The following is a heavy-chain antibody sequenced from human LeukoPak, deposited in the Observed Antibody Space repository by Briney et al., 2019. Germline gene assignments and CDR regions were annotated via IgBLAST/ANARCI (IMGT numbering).Heavy chain of an antibody. V-gene: IGHV3-30*18. CDR2: ISYDGSNK. CDR3: AKSGRNGAKGPFDY. D-gene: IGHD4-17*01. CDR1: GFTFSSYG. J-gene: IGHJ4*02. Sequence: GGSLRLSCAASGFTFSSYGVHWVRQAPGKGLEWVAVISYDGSNKYYADSVKGRFTISRDNSKNTLYLQMNSLRAEDTAVYYCAKSGRNGAKGPFDYWGQGTLVTVSS.